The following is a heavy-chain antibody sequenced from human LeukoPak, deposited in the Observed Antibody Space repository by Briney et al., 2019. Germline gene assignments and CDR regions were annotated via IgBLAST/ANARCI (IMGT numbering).Heavy chain of an antibody. CDR1: GFTFRTYW. Sequence: PGGSLRLSCTASGFTFRTYWMSWVRQAPGKGLDWVANIKPDGSAQYYVDSVRGRFTVSRDNAKNSLYLQMSSLSAEDTAVYYCARDTNAAFDIWGLGTMVTVSS. J-gene: IGHJ3*02. CDR3: ARDTNAAFDI. CDR2: IKPDGSAQ. D-gene: IGHD2-8*01. V-gene: IGHV3-7*04.